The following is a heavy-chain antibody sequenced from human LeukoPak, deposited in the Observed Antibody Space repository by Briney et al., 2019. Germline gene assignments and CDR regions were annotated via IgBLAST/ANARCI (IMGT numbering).Heavy chain of an antibody. CDR3: ARDGAGEMATNGAHFDY. D-gene: IGHD5-24*01. CDR2: IYYSGST. CDR1: GGSISSYY. Sequence: SETLSLTCTVSGGSISSYYWSWIRQPPGKGLEWIGYIYYSGSTNYNPSLKSRVTISVDTSKNQFSLKLSSVTAEDTAVHYCARDGAGEMATNGAHFDYWGQGTPVTVSS. J-gene: IGHJ4*02. V-gene: IGHV4-59*01.